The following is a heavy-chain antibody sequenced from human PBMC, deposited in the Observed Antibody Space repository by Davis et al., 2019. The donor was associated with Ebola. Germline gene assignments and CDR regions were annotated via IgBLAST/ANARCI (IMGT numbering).Heavy chain of an antibody. J-gene: IGHJ2*01. CDR2: IRFDGDNK. Sequence: PGGSLRLSCAASGFTFSNYGMHWVRQAPGKGLEWVAFIRFDGDNKYYADSVKGRFTISRDNSKNTLYLQMNSLKTEDTAVYYCAKGTYGGDSRDWYFDLWGRGTLVTVSS. CDR1: GFTFSNYG. D-gene: IGHD4-23*01. CDR3: AKGTYGGDSRDWYFDL. V-gene: IGHV3-30*02.